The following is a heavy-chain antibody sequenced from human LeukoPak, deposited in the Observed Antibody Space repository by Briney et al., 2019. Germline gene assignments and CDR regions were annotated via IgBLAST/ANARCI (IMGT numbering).Heavy chain of an antibody. Sequence: YSGSTYYNPSLQSRVTISVDTSENQFSLKLSSVTAADTGVYYCARAFYDLLTGSIGYYFDYWGQGTLVTVSP. V-gene: IGHV4-31*02. CDR2: YSGST. CDR3: ARAFYDLLTGSIGYYFDY. D-gene: IGHD3-9*01. J-gene: IGHJ4*02.